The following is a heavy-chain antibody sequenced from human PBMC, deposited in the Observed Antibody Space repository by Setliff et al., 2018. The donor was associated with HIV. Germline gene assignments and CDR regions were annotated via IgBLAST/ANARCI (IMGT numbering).Heavy chain of an antibody. CDR3: ARGSGGYCSGGSCYFGFGLAL. J-gene: IGHJ6*02. D-gene: IGHD2-15*01. CDR2: IIPIFNTA. V-gene: IGHV1-69*13. CDR1: GGTFRRYS. Sequence: SVKVSCKASGGTFRRYSITWVRQAPGQGLEWMGGIIPIFNTANYAQKFQGRVTITADESTSTAYMELSSLGSEDTAVYYCARGSGGYCSGGSCYFGFGLALWGQGTTVTVSS.